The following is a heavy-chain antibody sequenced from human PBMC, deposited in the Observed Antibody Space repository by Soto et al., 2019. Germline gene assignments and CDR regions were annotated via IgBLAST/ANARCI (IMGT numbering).Heavy chain of an antibody. CDR1: GGSISSGGYY. J-gene: IGHJ6*02. D-gene: IGHD3-10*01. CDR2: IYYSGST. CDR3: ARDKYYYDSGKDGMDV. V-gene: IGHV4-31*03. Sequence: QVQLQESGPGLVKPSQTLSLTCTVSGGSISSGGYYWTWIRQHPGKGLEWIGYIYYSGSTYFNPSLKSRATTSGDTSKNQFSLKLSSVTAADTAVYYCARDKYYYDSGKDGMDVWGQGTTVTVSS.